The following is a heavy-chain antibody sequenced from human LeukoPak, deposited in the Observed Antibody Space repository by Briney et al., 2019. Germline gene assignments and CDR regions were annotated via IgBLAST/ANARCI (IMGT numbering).Heavy chain of an antibody. D-gene: IGHD5-12*01. J-gene: IGHJ6*02. CDR2: IYSGGST. Sequence: PGGSLRLSCAASGFTVSSNCMSWVRQAPGKGLEWVSVIYSGGSTYYADSVKGRFTISRDNSKNTLYLQMNSLRAEDTAVYYCATTDIVATMGFYYYYGMDVWGQGTTVTVSS. V-gene: IGHV3-53*01. CDR1: GFTVSSNC. CDR3: ATTDIVATMGFYYYYGMDV.